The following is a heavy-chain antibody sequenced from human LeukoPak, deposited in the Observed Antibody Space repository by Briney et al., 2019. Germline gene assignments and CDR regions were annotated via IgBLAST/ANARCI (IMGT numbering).Heavy chain of an antibody. CDR1: GFTFSSYS. V-gene: IGHV3-48*04. CDR3: ARDMVRGVIAY. D-gene: IGHD3-10*01. Sequence: GGSLRLSCAASGFTFSSYSMSWIRQAPGKGLEWVSYISSSGSTIYYADSVKGRFTISRDNAKNSLYLQMNSLRAEDTAVYYCARDMVRGVIAYWGQGTLVTVSS. J-gene: IGHJ4*02. CDR2: ISSSGSTI.